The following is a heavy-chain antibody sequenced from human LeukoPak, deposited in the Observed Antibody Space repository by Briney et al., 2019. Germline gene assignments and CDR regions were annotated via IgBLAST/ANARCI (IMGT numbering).Heavy chain of an antibody. Sequence: ASVQVSCKASGGTFSSYAISWVRQAPGQGLEWMGGIIPIFGTANYAQKFQGRVTITTDESTGTAYMELSSLRSEDTAVYYCARDRGYYYDSSGYYARDYYFDYWGQGTLVNVSS. V-gene: IGHV1-69*05. CDR2: IIPIFGTA. CDR1: GGTFSSYA. J-gene: IGHJ4*02. D-gene: IGHD3-22*01. CDR3: ARDRGYYYDSSGYYARDYYFDY.